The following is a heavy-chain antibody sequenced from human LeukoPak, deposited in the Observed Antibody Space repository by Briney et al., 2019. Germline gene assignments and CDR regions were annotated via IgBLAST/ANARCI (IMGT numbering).Heavy chain of an antibody. CDR3: ARHERMTTHFDY. Sequence: SSETLSLTCTVSGGSISSSSYYWGWIRQPPGKRLEWIGSIYYSGSTYYNPSLKSRVTISVDTSKNQFSLKLSSVTAADTAVYYCARHERMTTHFDYWGQGTLVTVSS. J-gene: IGHJ4*02. D-gene: IGHD4-11*01. V-gene: IGHV4-39*01. CDR2: IYYSGST. CDR1: GGSISSSSYY.